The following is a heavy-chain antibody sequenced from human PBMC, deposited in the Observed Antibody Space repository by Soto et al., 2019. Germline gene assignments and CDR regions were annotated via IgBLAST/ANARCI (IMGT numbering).Heavy chain of an antibody. V-gene: IGHV4-59*01. CDR2: FYHSGNS. CDR3: ARISSVDPYGYVNGGLDV. CDR1: GGSIRSYY. J-gene: IGHJ6*02. D-gene: IGHD5-18*01. Sequence: PSETLSLTCSVSGGSIRSYYWSWIRQSPEKWLEWIGYFYHSGNSNYNPSLKSRVTISVDTSKNQLSLSLRSVTAADTAVYFCARISSVDPYGYVNGGLDVWGQGXTVTV.